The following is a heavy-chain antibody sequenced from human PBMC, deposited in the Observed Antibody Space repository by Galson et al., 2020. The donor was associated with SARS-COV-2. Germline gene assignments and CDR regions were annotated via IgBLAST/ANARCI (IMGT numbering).Heavy chain of an antibody. Sequence: SETLSLTCTVSGGSISSHYWSWIRQPPGKGLEWIGYIYYSGSTNYNPSLKSRVTISIDTSKNQFSLKVSSVTAADTAVYYCSRAAVAGPFDYWGQGTLVTVSS. CDR1: GGSISSHY. V-gene: IGHV4-59*11. CDR2: IYYSGST. J-gene: IGHJ4*02. D-gene: IGHD6-19*01. CDR3: SRAAVAGPFDY.